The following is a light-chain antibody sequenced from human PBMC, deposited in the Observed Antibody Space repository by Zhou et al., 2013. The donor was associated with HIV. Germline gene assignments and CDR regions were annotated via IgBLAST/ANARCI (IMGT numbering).Light chain of an antibody. CDR2: GPS. CDR1: QSVTSSF. J-gene: IGKJ3*01. Sequence: EIVLTQSPGTLSLSPGERATLSCRASQSVTSSFVVWYQQRPGQAPRPLIYGPSTRATGVPDRFRGSGSGTDFTLTITRLEPEDLAVYYCQQYSSSLYTFGPGTKVDLK. CDR3: QQYSSSLYT. V-gene: IGKV3-20*01.